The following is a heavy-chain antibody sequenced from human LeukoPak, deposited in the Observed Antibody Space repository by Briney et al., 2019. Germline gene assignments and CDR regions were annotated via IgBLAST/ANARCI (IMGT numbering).Heavy chain of an antibody. Sequence: GGSLRLSCATSGFTFSDYWMNWVRQAPGKGLEWVANIKQDGSEKYYVDSVKGRFTISRDNAKNSLYLQMNSLRVEDTAVYYCASLYCGGDCYRHRRTNYYYYYGMDVWGQGTTVTVSS. D-gene: IGHD2-21*02. CDR3: ASLYCGGDCYRHRRTNYYYYYGMDV. V-gene: IGHV3-7*03. CDR2: IKQDGSEK. CDR1: GFTFSDYW. J-gene: IGHJ6*02.